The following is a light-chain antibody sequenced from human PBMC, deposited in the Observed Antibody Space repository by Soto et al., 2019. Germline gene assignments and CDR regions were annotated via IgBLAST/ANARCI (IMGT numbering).Light chain of an antibody. CDR1: TSDVGSYNL. Sequence: QSALTQPASVSGSPGQAISISCTGTTSDVGSYNLVSWYQQHPGKAPKLMIYDVTQRPSGVSNRFSGSKSGNTASLTISGLQAEDEADYYCCSYAGGSTLVFGGGTKLTVL. CDR2: DVT. CDR3: CSYAGGSTLV. J-gene: IGLJ2*01. V-gene: IGLV2-23*02.